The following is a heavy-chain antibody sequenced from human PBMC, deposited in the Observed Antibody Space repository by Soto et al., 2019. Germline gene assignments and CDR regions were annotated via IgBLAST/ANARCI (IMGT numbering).Heavy chain of an antibody. CDR3: ARGAAKSALHCFDY. CDR2: ISAYNGNT. CDR1: GFTFINSA. Sequence: VASVKVSCKASGFTFINSAIQWVRQARGQRLEWMGWISAYNGNTNYAQKLQGRVTMTTDTSTSTAYMELRSLRSDDTAVYYCARGAAKSALHCFDYWGQGTLVTVSS. D-gene: IGHD2-15*01. V-gene: IGHV1-18*01. J-gene: IGHJ4*02.